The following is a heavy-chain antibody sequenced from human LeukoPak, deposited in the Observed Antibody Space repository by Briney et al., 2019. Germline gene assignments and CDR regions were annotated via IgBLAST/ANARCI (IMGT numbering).Heavy chain of an antibody. D-gene: IGHD4-23*01. Sequence: PGRSLRLSCAASGFTFSIYGMHWVRQAPGKGLEWVSVIYSGGSTYYADSVKGRFTISRDNSKNTLYLQMNSLRAEDTAVYYCARDNGNMTTVVWGQGTLVTVSS. CDR1: GFTFSIYG. J-gene: IGHJ4*02. V-gene: IGHV3-53*01. CDR3: ARDNGNMTTVV. CDR2: IYSGGST.